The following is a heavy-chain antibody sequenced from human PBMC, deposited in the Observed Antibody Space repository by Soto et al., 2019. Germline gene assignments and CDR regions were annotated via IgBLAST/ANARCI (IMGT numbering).Heavy chain of an antibody. CDR3: AREISGSYRFDY. CDR2: MNPNRGNT. V-gene: IGHV1-8*01. CDR1: GYTFTSYD. D-gene: IGHD1-26*01. Sequence: QVQLVQSGAEVKKPGASVKVSCKASGYTFTSYDINWVRQGTGQGLEWMGWMNPNRGNTGYAQKFQGRVTMTRNTSTRTAYMERSSLRAEDTAVYYCAREISGSYRFDYWGQGTLVTVSS. J-gene: IGHJ4*02.